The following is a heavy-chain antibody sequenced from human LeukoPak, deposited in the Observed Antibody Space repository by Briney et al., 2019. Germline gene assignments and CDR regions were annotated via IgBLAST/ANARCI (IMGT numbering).Heavy chain of an antibody. V-gene: IGHV1-18*01. CDR2: ISAYNGNT. D-gene: IGHD3-10*01. CDR3: AALIVTMVRGVTEYYFDY. CDR1: GYTSTSYG. J-gene: IGHJ4*02. Sequence: ASVKVSCKASGYTSTSYGISWVRQAPGQGLEWMGWISAYNGNTNYAQKLQGRVTMTTDTSTSTAYMELRSLRSDDTAVYYCAALIVTMVRGVTEYYFDYWGQGTLVTVSS.